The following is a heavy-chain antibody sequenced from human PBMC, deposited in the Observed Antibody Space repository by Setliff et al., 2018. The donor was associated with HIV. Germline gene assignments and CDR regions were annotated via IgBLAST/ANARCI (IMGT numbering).Heavy chain of an antibody. D-gene: IGHD5-12*01. CDR1: GFTFSSYT. Sequence: GGSLRLSCAASGFTFSSYTMNWVRQAPGKGLEWVSYISSSGSTIYYADSVKGRFTISRDNAKNSLYLQMNSLRAEDTAVYYCARVMIGYSGYDAFDYWGQGTLVTVSS. V-gene: IGHV3-48*04. CDR2: ISSSGSTI. J-gene: IGHJ4*02. CDR3: ARVMIGYSGYDAFDY.